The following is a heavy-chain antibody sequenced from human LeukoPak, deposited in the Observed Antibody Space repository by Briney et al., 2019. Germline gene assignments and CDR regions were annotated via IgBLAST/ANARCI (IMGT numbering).Heavy chain of an antibody. CDR1: GFTFSTYA. Sequence: GGSLRLSCAASGFTFSTYAMSWVRQAPGKGLEWVSVISGSGGSTYYANSMKGRFIISRDNSENTLYLQMNSLRADDTAVYYCARIYPTDNWGQGTLVTVSS. D-gene: IGHD2-15*01. CDR3: ARIYPTDN. CDR2: ISGSGGST. J-gene: IGHJ4*02. V-gene: IGHV3-23*01.